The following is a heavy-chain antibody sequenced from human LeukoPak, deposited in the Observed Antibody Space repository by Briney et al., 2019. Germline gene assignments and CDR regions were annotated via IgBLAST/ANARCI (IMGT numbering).Heavy chain of an antibody. CDR2: ISAYNGNT. D-gene: IGHD5-12*01. Sequence: ASVKVSCKASGYTFTSYGISWVRQAPGQGLEWMGWISAYNGNTNYAQKLQGRVTMTTDTSTSTAYMELRSLRSEDTAVYYCARTKWLRPQKDAFDIWGQGTMVTVSS. CDR1: GYTFTSYG. CDR3: ARTKWLRPQKDAFDI. J-gene: IGHJ3*02. V-gene: IGHV1-18*01.